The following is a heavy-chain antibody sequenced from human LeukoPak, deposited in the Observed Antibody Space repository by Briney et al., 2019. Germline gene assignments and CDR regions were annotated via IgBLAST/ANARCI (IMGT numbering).Heavy chain of an antibody. D-gene: IGHD3-22*01. J-gene: IGHJ4*02. CDR2: IYHSGST. Sequence: SETLSLTCTVSGHSISSGYFWGWIRQPPGKGLEWIGSIYHSGSTHYNPSLKSRVTISVDTSKNQFSLKLSSVTAADTAVYYCARHGRGGYDSSGYLFDYWGQGTLVTVSS. CDR1: GHSISSGYF. V-gene: IGHV4-38-2*02. CDR3: ARHGRGGYDSSGYLFDY.